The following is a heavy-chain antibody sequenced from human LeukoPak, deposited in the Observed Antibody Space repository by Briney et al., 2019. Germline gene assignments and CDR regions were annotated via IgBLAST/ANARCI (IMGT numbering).Heavy chain of an antibody. V-gene: IGHV1-46*01. CDR2: INPSGGST. Sequence: ASVKVSCKASGHTFTSYYMHWVRQAPGQGLEWMGIINPSGGSTSYAQKFQGRVTMTRDTSTSTVYMELSSLRSEDTAVYYCARDNQPATMIVVVNPPDYWGQGTLVTVSS. CDR3: ARDNQPATMIVVVNPPDY. J-gene: IGHJ4*02. D-gene: IGHD3-22*01. CDR1: GHTFTSYY.